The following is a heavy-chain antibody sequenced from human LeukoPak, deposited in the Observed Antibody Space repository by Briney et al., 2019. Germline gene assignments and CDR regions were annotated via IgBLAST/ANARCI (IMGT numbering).Heavy chain of an antibody. V-gene: IGHV3-23*01. CDR1: GFPFSSYA. J-gene: IGHJ4*02. CDR2: TSGNGAKT. D-gene: IGHD6-19*01. CDR3: AKDSGWPFDY. Sequence: PGGSLRLSCAASGFPFSSYAMSWVRQAPGKGLEWVLATSGNGAKTYYADSVKGRFTISRDNSRNTLYLQMNSLRAEDTAVYYCAKDSGWPFDYWGQGTLVTVSS.